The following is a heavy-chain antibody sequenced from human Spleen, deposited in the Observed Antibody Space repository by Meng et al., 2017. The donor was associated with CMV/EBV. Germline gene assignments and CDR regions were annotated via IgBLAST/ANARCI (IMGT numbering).Heavy chain of an antibody. Sequence: GGSLRLSCAASGFSFSSYDMSWARQAPGKGLEWVSTISGSGGSTYYADSLKGRFTISRDNSKNTLSLQMDSLRTEDTAVYYCARARRVHYSSPFAPFDHWGQGTVVTVSS. V-gene: IGHV3-23*01. CDR2: ISGSGGST. J-gene: IGHJ4*02. D-gene: IGHD6-13*01. CDR3: ARARRVHYSSPFAPFDH. CDR1: GFSFSSYD.